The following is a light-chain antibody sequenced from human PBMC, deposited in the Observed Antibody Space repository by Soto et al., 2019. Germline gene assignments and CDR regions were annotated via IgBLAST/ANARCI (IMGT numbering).Light chain of an antibody. Sequence: DIQMTQSPSSQSASVGDRVTITCRASQAINNYLAWYQQKPGKVPTLLISAASTLQSGVPSRFSGSGSGTDFTLIISSLQPEDVATYYCQKFNAVPTFGGGTKVEI. CDR1: QAINNY. CDR2: AAS. J-gene: IGKJ4*01. V-gene: IGKV1-27*01. CDR3: QKFNAVPT.